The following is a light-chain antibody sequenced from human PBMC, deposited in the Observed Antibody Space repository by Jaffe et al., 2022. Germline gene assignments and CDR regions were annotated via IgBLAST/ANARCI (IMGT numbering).Light chain of an antibody. Sequence: EIVLTQSPGTLSLSPGEGATLSCRASQSVSSNYLAWYQQKPGQAPRLLLYGASSRATGIPDKFSGSGSGTDFTLTLSRLEPEDFAVYYCQQYGSSPWTFGQGTKVEIK. CDR2: GAS. V-gene: IGKV3-20*01. CDR3: QQYGSSPWT. J-gene: IGKJ1*01. CDR1: QSVSSNY.